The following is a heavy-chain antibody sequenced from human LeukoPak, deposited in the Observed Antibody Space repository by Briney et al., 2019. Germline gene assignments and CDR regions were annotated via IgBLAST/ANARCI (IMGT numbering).Heavy chain of an antibody. J-gene: IGHJ4*02. Sequence: GESLKIPCKGSAYSFTSYWIVCVRQMPAKNLQWLGIIYPGDSDTRYSPSFQGQVTISADKSISTAYLQWSSLKDSDTAMYYCARLFIVGATTDYWGEGTLVTVSS. CDR2: IYPGDSDT. V-gene: IGHV5-51*01. CDR1: AYSFTSYW. D-gene: IGHD1-26*01. CDR3: ARLFIVGATTDY.